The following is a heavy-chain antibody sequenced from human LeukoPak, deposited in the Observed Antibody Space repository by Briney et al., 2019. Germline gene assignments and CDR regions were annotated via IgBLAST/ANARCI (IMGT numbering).Heavy chain of an antibody. D-gene: IGHD6-13*01. V-gene: IGHV1-2*06. Sequence: ASVKVSCKASGYTFAAYFIHWVRQAPGQGPEWMGRINPNGGDTNYAQRFQGRVSMTGDTSSSTASMELSSLRSDDTAMYYCARVGFTSSWSNFDYWGQGTLVTVSS. CDR3: ARVGFTSSWSNFDY. CDR2: INPNGGDT. J-gene: IGHJ4*02. CDR1: GYTFAAYF.